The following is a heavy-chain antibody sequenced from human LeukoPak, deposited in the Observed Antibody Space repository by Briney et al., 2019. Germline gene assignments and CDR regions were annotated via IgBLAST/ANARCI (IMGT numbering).Heavy chain of an antibody. CDR1: GYTFTGYY. J-gene: IGHJ4*02. CDR3: ARGPYYYDSSGYYSPPDY. D-gene: IGHD3-22*01. Sequence: EASVKVSCKASGYTFTGYYMHWVRQAPGQGLEWMGWISAYNGNTNYAQKLQGRVTMTTDTSTSTAYMELRSLRSDDTAVYYCARGPYYYDSSGYYSPPDYWGQGTLVTVSS. V-gene: IGHV1-18*04. CDR2: ISAYNGNT.